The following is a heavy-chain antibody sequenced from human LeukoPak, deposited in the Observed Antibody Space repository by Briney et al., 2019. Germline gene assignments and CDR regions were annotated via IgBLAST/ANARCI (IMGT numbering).Heavy chain of an antibody. CDR3: AKSHRGVLVDY. CDR1: GFTFSSYE. Sequence: GGSLRLSCAASGFTFSSYEMNWVRQAPGKGLEWVSYISGGGSIIYYADSVKGRFTISRDNSKNSLYLQMDSLRTEDTALYYCAKSHRGVLVDYWGQGTLVTVSS. V-gene: IGHV3-48*03. J-gene: IGHJ4*02. D-gene: IGHD2-8*02. CDR2: ISGGGSII.